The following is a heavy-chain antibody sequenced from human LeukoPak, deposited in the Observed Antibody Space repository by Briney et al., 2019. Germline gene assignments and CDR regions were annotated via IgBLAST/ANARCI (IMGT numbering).Heavy chain of an antibody. CDR3: ARGRGVPYYYDSSGYYPADY. D-gene: IGHD3-22*01. J-gene: IGHJ4*02. CDR1: GGSISSGGYY. Sequence: SETLSLTCNVSGGSISSGGYYWSWIRQHPGKGLEWIGYIYYSGSTYYNPSLKSRVTISVDTSKNQFSLKLSSVTAADTAVYYCARGRGVPYYYDSSGYYPADYWGQGTLVTVSS. V-gene: IGHV4-31*03. CDR2: IYYSGST.